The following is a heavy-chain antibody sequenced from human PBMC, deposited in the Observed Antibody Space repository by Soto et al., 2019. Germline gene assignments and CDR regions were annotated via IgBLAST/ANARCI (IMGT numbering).Heavy chain of an antibody. CDR2: IYYSGST. CDR3: GKVLVGATGHTDSDS. D-gene: IGHD2-15*01. Sequence: SETLSLTCTVSGGSISSGGYYWSWIRQHPGKGLEWIGYIYYSGSTYYNPSLKSRVTISRDTSKNQFSLKLTSVTAADTALYYCGKVLVGATGHTDSDSWGPGTLVTVSS. V-gene: IGHV4-31*03. CDR1: GGSISSGGYY. J-gene: IGHJ4*02.